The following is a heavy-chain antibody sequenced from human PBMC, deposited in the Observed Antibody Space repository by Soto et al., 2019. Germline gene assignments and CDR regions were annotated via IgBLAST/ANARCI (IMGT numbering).Heavy chain of an antibody. CDR2: ISYDGSNK. J-gene: IGHJ4*02. D-gene: IGHD3-16*01. CDR3: ARESPETWGGFFDY. CDR1: GFTFSSYA. V-gene: IGHV3-30-3*01. Sequence: GGSLRLSCAASGFTFSSYAMHWVRQAPGKGLEWVAVISYDGSNKYYADSVKGRFTISRDNSKNTLYLQMNSLRAEDTAVYYCARESPETWGGFFDYWGQGTLVTVSS.